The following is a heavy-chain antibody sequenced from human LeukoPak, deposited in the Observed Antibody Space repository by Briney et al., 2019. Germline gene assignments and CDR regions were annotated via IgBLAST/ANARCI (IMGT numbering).Heavy chain of an antibody. CDR3: ARDVGCSSTSCYAHFDY. CDR1: GYTFTSYG. D-gene: IGHD2-2*01. V-gene: IGHV1-18*04. CDR2: ISAYNGNT. J-gene: IGHJ4*02. Sequence: ASVKLSCTSSGYTFTSYGISWVRQAPGQGLEWMGWISAYNGNTNYAQKLQGRVTMTTKKSTSTAYMELRSLRSDDTAVYYCARDVGCSSTSCYAHFDYWGQGTLVTVSS.